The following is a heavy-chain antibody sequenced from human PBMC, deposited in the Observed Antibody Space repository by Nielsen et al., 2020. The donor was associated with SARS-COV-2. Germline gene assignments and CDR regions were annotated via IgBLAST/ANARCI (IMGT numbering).Heavy chain of an antibody. CDR1: GFTFSSYS. CDR3: AREAAGYCSGGSCYPFYYYYYGMDV. D-gene: IGHD2-15*01. Sequence: GESLKISCAASGFTFSSYSMSWVRQAPGKGLEWVSVIYSGGSTYYADSVKGRFTISRDNSKNTLYLQMNSLRAEDTAVYYCAREAAGYCSGGSCYPFYYYYYGMDVWGQGTTVTVSS. V-gene: IGHV3-53*01. CDR2: IYSGGST. J-gene: IGHJ6*02.